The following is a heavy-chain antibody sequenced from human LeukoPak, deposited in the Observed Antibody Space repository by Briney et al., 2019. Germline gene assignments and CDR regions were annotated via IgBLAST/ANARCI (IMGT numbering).Heavy chain of an antibody. Sequence: GGSLRLSCAASGFTFSSYSMNWVRQAPGKGLEWVSCISSSSSYIHYADSVKGRFTISRDNAKNSLYLQMNSLRAEDTAVYYCARDTEWELTPLDYWGQGTLVTVSS. CDR1: GFTFSSYS. V-gene: IGHV3-21*01. D-gene: IGHD1-26*01. CDR3: ARDTEWELTPLDY. CDR2: ISSSSSYI. J-gene: IGHJ4*02.